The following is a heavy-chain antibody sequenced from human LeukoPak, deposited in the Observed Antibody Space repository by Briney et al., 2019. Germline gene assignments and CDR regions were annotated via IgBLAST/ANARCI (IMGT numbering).Heavy chain of an antibody. J-gene: IGHJ4*02. CDR3: ARSGYDGVSFDY. D-gene: IGHD5-12*01. V-gene: IGHV4-4*07. CDR1: GGSISSYY. CDR2: IYTSGST. Sequence: SETLSLTCTVSGGSISSYYWSWIRQPAGKGLEWIGRIYTSGSTNYNPSLKSRVTMSVDASKNQFSLKLSSVTAADTAVYYCARSGYDGVSFDYWGQGTLVTVSS.